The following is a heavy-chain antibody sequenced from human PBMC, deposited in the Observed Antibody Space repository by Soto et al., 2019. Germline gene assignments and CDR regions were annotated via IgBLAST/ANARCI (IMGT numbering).Heavy chain of an antibody. CDR1: GGCISSYY. Sequence: PSETLSLTCTVSGGCISSYYWSWVRQPPGKGLEWIGYIYYSGSTNYNPSLKSRVTISVDTSKNQFSLKLSSVTAADTAVYYCAAAMSSKYYYYGMDVWGQGTTVTVSS. V-gene: IGHV4-59*08. CDR2: IYYSGST. CDR3: AAAMSSKYYYYGMDV. D-gene: IGHD6-25*01. J-gene: IGHJ6*02.